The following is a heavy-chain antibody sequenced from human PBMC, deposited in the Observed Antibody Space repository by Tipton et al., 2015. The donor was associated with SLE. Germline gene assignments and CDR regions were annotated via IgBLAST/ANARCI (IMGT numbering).Heavy chain of an antibody. D-gene: IGHD3-10*01. V-gene: IGHV4-59*01. CDR2: IYYTGTT. CDR1: GDSISPYY. J-gene: IGHJ4*02. CDR3: VRARRGSGAYRVYYYDY. Sequence: TLSLTCTVSGDSISPYYWNWLRQSPGKGLEWLGNIYYTGTTNYKPSLKTRLSLSLDTSKNQLSLKLSSVTAADTAVFYCVRARRGSGAYRVYYYDYWGQGTLVTVSS.